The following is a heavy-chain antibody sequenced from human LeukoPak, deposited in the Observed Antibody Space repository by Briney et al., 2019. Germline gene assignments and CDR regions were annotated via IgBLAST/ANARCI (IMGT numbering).Heavy chain of an antibody. CDR1: GGSFSGYY. Sequence: SETLSLTCAVYGGSFSGYYWSWIRQPPGKGLEWIGEINHSGSTNYNPSLKSRVTISVDTSKNQFSLKLSSVTAADTAVYYCARDVTAVALLDYWGQGTLVTVSS. D-gene: IGHD6-19*01. V-gene: IGHV4-34*01. CDR2: INHSGST. J-gene: IGHJ4*02. CDR3: ARDVTAVALLDY.